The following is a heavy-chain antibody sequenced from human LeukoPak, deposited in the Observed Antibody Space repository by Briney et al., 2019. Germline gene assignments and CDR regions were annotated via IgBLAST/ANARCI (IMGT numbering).Heavy chain of an antibody. J-gene: IGHJ4*02. Sequence: HPGGSLRLSSAASGFTFSSYSMNWVRQAPGKGLEWVSYISSSSSTIYYADSVKGRFTISRDNAKNSLYLQMNSLRAEDTAVYYCARSNYYDSRVFDYWGQGTLVTVSS. V-gene: IGHV3-48*01. D-gene: IGHD3-22*01. CDR1: GFTFSSYS. CDR2: ISSSSSTI. CDR3: ARSNYYDSRVFDY.